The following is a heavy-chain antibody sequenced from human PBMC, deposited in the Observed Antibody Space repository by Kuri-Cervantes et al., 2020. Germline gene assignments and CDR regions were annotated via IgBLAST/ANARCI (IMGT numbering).Heavy chain of an antibody. CDR2: IFYSGST. V-gene: IGHV4-39*01. D-gene: IGHD2/OR15-2a*01. Sequence: SETLSLTCTVSGGSISRYYWGWIRQPPGKGLEWIASIFYSGSTYYNPSLKSRVTISADTSKNQFSLKLSFVTATDTAVYFCARRPQNWPIDYWGQGTLVTVSS. CDR3: ARRPQNWPIDY. CDR1: GGSISRYY. J-gene: IGHJ4*02.